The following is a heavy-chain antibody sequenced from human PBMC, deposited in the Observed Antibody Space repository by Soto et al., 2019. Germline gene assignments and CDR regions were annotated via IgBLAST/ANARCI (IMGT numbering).Heavy chain of an antibody. D-gene: IGHD3-10*01. Sequence: QVQLVQSGAEVKKPGASVKVSCKASGYTFTSHGISWVRQAPGQGLEWMGWISAYNGDTNYAQKLQGRVTVTTDTSTSTASMELSSMRSQENDVYSSASMPRGSNIDYYHYMDVWGKGTTVTVSS. CDR3: ASMPRGSNIDYYHYMDV. J-gene: IGHJ6*03. CDR1: GYTFTSHG. CDR2: ISAYNGDT. V-gene: IGHV1-18*01.